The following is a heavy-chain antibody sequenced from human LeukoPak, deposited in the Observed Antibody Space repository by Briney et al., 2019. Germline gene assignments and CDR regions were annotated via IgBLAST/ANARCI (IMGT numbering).Heavy chain of an antibody. J-gene: IGHJ4*02. D-gene: IGHD6-19*01. V-gene: IGHV4-34*01. CDR1: GHSISSGYY. Sequence: SETLSLTCAVSGHSISSGYYWSWIRQPPGKGLEWIGEINHSGSTNYNPSLKSRVTISVDTSKNQFSLKLSSVTAADTAVYYCARGRRYSSGLLDYWGQGTLVTVSS. CDR3: ARGRRYSSGLLDY. CDR2: INHSGST.